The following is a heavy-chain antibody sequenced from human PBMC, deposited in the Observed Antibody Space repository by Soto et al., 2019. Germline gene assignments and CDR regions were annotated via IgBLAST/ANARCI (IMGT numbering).Heavy chain of an antibody. V-gene: IGHV1-18*01. CDR1: GYTFSRSG. CDR3: ARSGSVPYYYYGLDV. J-gene: IGHJ6*02. Sequence: QVQLVQSGAEVRKPGASVKVSCKTSGYTFSRSGISWVRQAPGQGLEWMGWISTYNGDANYAQKLKGRVTQTTDTSTSTAFMELGSLTSDDTAVYYCARSGSVPYYYYGLDVWGQGTTVTVSS. CDR2: ISTYNGDA. D-gene: IGHD1-26*01.